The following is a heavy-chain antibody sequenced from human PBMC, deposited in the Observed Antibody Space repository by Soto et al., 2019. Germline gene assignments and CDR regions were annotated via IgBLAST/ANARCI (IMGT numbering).Heavy chain of an antibody. Sequence: QVQLQESGPGLVKPSQTLSLTCTVSGGSISSGGYYWSWIRQHPGKGLEWIGYIYYSGSAYYNPPLVSWVTTSVDTSKSQFHLRLSAVTAADTSVNCCERDAGGWYLLRPPWFVPWGQGTLVTVSS. CDR3: ERDAGGWYLLRPPWFVP. V-gene: IGHV4-31*03. J-gene: IGHJ5*02. CDR2: IYYSGSA. CDR1: GGSISSGGYY. D-gene: IGHD2-15*01.